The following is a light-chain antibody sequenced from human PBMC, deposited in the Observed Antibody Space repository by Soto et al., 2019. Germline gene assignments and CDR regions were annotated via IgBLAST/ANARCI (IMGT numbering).Light chain of an antibody. V-gene: IGKV1-27*01. Sequence: IQMAQSPSSLSASVGDTVTLTCRASEDIGHFLAWYQQRPGTVPKLLIYATSRLQPGVPSRFSGSGSGTDFTLTINTLQPEDVATYYCQQLFMYPPTFGPGTKVDIK. J-gene: IGKJ3*01. CDR2: ATS. CDR3: QQLFMYPPT. CDR1: EDIGHF.